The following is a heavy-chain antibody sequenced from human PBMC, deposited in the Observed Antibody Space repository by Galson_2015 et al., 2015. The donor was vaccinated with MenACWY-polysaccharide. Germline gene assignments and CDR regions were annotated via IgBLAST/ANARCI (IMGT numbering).Heavy chain of an antibody. V-gene: IGHV1-8*01. D-gene: IGHD5-24*01. CDR3: ARGRGGRRLQFLDNY. J-gene: IGHJ4*02. CDR1: GYTFTSYD. Sequence: SVKVSCKASGYTFTSYDINWVRQATGQGLEWMGWMNPNSGNTGYAQKFRGRVTMTRNTSISTAYMELSSLRSEDTAVYYCARGRGGRRLQFLDNYWGQGTLVTVSS. CDR2: MNPNSGNT.